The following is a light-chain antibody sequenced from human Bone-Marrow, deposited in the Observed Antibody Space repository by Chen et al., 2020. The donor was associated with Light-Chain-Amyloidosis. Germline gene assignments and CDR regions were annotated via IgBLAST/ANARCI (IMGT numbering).Light chain of an antibody. CDR1: QSVRSRY. CDR3: QQYASAPDN. V-gene: IGKV3-20*01. J-gene: IGKJ2*01. Sequence: DIVLTQSPGTLSLSPGERATLSCRASQSVRSRYLAWYQQKHGQAPRLFIYGASSRATGIPDRFSGSGSGTDCTLTISRLDPEDFAVYYCQQYASAPDNFGQGTKLEIK. CDR2: GAS.